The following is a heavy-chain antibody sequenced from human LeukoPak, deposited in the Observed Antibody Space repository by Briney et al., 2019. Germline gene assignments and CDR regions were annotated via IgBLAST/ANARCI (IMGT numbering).Heavy chain of an antibody. V-gene: IGHV3-43D*03. J-gene: IGHJ4*02. CDR1: GFTFDDYA. CDR3: AKAYCGGDCYLGYFDY. CDR2: ISWDGGST. Sequence: PGGSLRLSCAASGFTFDDYAMHWVCQAPGKGLEWVSLISWDGGSTYYADSVKGRFTISRDNSKNSLYLQMNSLRAEDTALYYCAKAYCGGDCYLGYFDYWGQGTLVTVSS. D-gene: IGHD2-21*01.